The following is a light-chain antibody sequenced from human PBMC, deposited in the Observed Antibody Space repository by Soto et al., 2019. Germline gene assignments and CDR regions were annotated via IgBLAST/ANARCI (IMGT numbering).Light chain of an antibody. V-gene: IGKV1-5*03. CDR1: QIIGSW. CDR2: KAT. CDR3: QQYNDFQYT. Sequence: DIQMTQSPSTLSASVGDGVTITCRASQIIGSWLAWYQQKPGKAPKLLIYKATNLQSGVPSRFSGSVSGTDFSLTISSLQTEDSATYFCQQYNDFQYTFGPGTKMEI. J-gene: IGKJ2*01.